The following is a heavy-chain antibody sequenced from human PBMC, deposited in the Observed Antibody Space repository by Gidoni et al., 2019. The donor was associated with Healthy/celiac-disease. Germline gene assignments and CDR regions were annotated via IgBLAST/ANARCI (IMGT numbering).Heavy chain of an antibody. J-gene: IGHJ4*02. CDR2: ISYDGSNK. CDR1: GFTFSSYA. CDR3: ARDGVLRFLEWLFDY. V-gene: IGHV3-30*04. Sequence: QVQLVESGGGVVQPGRSLRLSCAASGFTFSSYAMHWVRQAPGKGLEWVAVISYDGSNKYYADSVKGRFTISRDNSKNTLYLQMNSLRAEDTAVYYCARDGVLRFLEWLFDYWGQGTLVTVSS. D-gene: IGHD3-3*01.